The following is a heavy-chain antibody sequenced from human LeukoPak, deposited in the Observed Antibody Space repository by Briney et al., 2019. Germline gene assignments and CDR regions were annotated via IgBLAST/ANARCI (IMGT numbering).Heavy chain of an antibody. CDR2: IIPIFGTA. Sequence: ASVKVSCKASGGTFSSYAISWVRQVPGQGLGWMGGIIPIFGTANYAQKFQGRVTMTRDTSTSTVYMELSSLRSEDTAVYYCARDYDSSGYFYSPFDYWGQGTLVTVSS. CDR1: GGTFSSYA. J-gene: IGHJ4*02. D-gene: IGHD3-22*01. V-gene: IGHV1-69*05. CDR3: ARDYDSSGYFYSPFDY.